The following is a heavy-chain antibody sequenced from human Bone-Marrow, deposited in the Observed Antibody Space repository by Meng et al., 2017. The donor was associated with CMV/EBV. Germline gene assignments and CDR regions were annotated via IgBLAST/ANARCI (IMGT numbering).Heavy chain of an antibody. Sequence: GGSLRLSCAASGFTFSDSWMGWVRQAPGKGLEWVASIKESGRETHYVGSVRGRFTISRDNAKNALYLQMNSLRAEDSAVYYCARDLRGTAATGTYFDYWGQGTLVTVSS. CDR1: GFTFSDSW. J-gene: IGHJ4*02. CDR3: ARDLRGTAATGTYFDY. D-gene: IGHD1-1*01. CDR2: IKESGRET. V-gene: IGHV3-7*01.